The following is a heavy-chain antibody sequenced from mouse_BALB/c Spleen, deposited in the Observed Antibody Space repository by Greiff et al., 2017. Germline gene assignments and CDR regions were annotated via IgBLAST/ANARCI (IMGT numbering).Heavy chain of an antibody. Sequence: VQLQQTGPELVKPGASVKISCKASGYSFTDYIMLWVKQSHGKSLEWIGNINPYYGSTSYNLKFKGKATLTVDKSSSTAYMQLNSLTSEDSAVYYCAREYYGSTWFAYWGQGTLVTVSA. V-gene: IGHV1-39*01. J-gene: IGHJ3*01. D-gene: IGHD1-1*01. CDR2: INPYYGST. CDR1: GYSFTDYI. CDR3: AREYYGSTWFAY.